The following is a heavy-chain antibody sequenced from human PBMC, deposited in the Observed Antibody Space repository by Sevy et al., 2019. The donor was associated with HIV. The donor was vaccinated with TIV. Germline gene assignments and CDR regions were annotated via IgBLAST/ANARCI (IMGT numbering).Heavy chain of an antibody. CDR2: INYSGIR. CDR1: GASISSSGYY. Sequence: SETLSLTCTVSGASISSSGYYWGWIRQPPGKGLEWIASINYSGIRFYNPSLKSRFTISADTSKNQFSLDLNSVTAADTAIYYCAGPILTYNNGWSYYDYWGQGTVVTVSS. J-gene: IGHJ4*02. V-gene: IGHV4-39*01. D-gene: IGHD6-19*01. CDR3: AGPILTYNNGWSYYDY.